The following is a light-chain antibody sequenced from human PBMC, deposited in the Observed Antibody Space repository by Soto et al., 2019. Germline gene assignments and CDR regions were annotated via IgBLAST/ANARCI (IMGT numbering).Light chain of an antibody. J-gene: IGKJ1*01. V-gene: IGKV3-20*01. CDR2: GTS. CDR1: QSVSSTY. CDR3: QVYAGT. Sequence: EIVLTQSLGTLSLSPGERATLSCRASQSVSSTYLAWYQQKPGQAPRLLIYGTSNRATGIPDRFSGSGSGTDFTLTISRLEPEDFGVYYCQVYAGTFGQGTKVEIK.